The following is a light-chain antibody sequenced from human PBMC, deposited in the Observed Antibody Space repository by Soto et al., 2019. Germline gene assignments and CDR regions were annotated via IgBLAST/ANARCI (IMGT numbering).Light chain of an antibody. J-gene: IGKJ5*01. CDR3: QQSSKWPPSNT. Sequence: EIVLTQSPVTLSLSPGERATLSRRASQSVSSSYLAWYQQKPGQAPRLLIYGASSRATGIPDRFSGSGSGTDFTLTVSSLEPEDFAVYYCQQSSKWPPSNTFGQGTRLEIK. CDR1: QSVSSSY. CDR2: GAS. V-gene: IGKV3D-20*02.